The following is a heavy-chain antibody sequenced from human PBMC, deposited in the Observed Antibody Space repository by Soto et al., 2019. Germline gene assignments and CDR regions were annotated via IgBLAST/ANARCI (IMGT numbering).Heavy chain of an antibody. Sequence: PGGSLRLSCAASGFTVSGNYMSWVRQAPGKGLEWVSVIYSGGSTFYADSVKGRFTISRDNSKNMVYLQMNRMRAEDTAVYYCAREWPHLDCWGQGTLVTVSS. CDR3: AREWPHLDC. CDR1: GFTVSGNY. CDR2: IYSGGST. J-gene: IGHJ4*02. V-gene: IGHV3-53*01.